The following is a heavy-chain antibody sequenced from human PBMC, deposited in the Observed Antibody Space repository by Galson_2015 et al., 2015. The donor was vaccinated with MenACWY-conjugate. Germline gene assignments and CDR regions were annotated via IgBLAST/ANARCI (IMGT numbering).Heavy chain of an antibody. CDR1: GYTFTSYG. CDR2: ISAYNGNT. CDR3: ARDLVLRFLEWSRPAEYFQH. V-gene: IGHV1-18*01. Sequence: SVKVSCKASGYTFTSYGISWVRQAPGQGLEWMGWISAYNGNTNYAQKLQGRVTMTTDTSTSTAYMELRSLRSDDTAVYYCARDLVLRFLEWSRPAEYFQHWGQGTLVTVSS. J-gene: IGHJ1*01. D-gene: IGHD3-3*01.